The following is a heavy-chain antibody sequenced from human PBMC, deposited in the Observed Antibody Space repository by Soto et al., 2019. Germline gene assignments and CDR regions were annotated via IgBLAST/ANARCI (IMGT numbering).Heavy chain of an antibody. J-gene: IGHJ4*02. Sequence: QVQLVQSGAEVKKPGSSVKVSCKASGGTFSSYAISWVRQAPGQVLEWMGGIIPIFGTANYAQKFQGRVTITADKSTSTAYMELSSLRSEDTAVYYCAIGTIGYCSGGSCYSPDYWGQGTLVTVSS. CDR1: GGTFSSYA. CDR3: AIGTIGYCSGGSCYSPDY. V-gene: IGHV1-69*06. CDR2: IIPIFGTA. D-gene: IGHD2-15*01.